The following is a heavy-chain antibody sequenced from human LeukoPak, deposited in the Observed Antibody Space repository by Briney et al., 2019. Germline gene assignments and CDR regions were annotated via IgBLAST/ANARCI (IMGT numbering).Heavy chain of an antibody. V-gene: IGHV3-23*01. Sequence: GGSLRLSCAASGFTFSSYAMSWVRQAPGKGLEWVSAISGSGGSTYYADSVKGRFTISRDNSKYTLYLQMNSLRAEDTAVHYCAKFASVWAAAMYGWFDPWGQGTLVTVSS. J-gene: IGHJ5*02. CDR2: ISGSGGST. D-gene: IGHD2-2*01. CDR3: AKFASVWAAAMYGWFDP. CDR1: GFTFSSYA.